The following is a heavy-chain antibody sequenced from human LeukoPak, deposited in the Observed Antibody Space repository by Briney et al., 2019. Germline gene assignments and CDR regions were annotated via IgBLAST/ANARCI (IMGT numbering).Heavy chain of an antibody. CDR2: MYYSGDS. CDR1: GVPITDYY. Sequence: SETLSLTCNISGVPITDYYWSWVRLAPRRGLEWIGYMYYSGDSNSNPSLEGRVTMSADTSTNQFSLRLTSVTAADTAIYYCARELPSTGNWFDPWGQGILVTVSS. V-gene: IGHV4-59*01. CDR3: ARELPSTGNWFDP. J-gene: IGHJ5*02. D-gene: IGHD1-14*01.